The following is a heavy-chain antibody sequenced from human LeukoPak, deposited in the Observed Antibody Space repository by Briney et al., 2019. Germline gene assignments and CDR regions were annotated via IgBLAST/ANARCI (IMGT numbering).Heavy chain of an antibody. CDR1: GGSFNTYG. CDR2: IIPIFGPA. CDR3: ASPGGSGSYFPFDY. Sequence: SVKVSCKASGGSFNTYGFHWVRQAPGQGLEWMGGIIPIFGPANYAQKFQGRVTITADDSTSTAYMELSSLRSEDTAVYYCASPGGSGSYFPFDYWGQGTLVIVSS. D-gene: IGHD1-26*01. V-gene: IGHV1-69*13. J-gene: IGHJ4*02.